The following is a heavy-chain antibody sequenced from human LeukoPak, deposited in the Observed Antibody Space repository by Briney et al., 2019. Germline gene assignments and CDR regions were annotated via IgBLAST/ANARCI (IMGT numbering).Heavy chain of an antibody. J-gene: IGHJ6*03. CDR1: GYTFTGYY. Sequence: AASVKVSCKASGYTFTGYYMHWVRQAPGQGLEWMGWINPNSGGTNYAQKFQGRVTMTRDTSISTAYMELSRLRSDDTAVYYCARGGGDYGGYYYYYMDVWGKGTTVTISS. CDR3: ARGGGDYGGYYYYYMDV. V-gene: IGHV1-2*02. D-gene: IGHD4-17*01. CDR2: INPNSGGT.